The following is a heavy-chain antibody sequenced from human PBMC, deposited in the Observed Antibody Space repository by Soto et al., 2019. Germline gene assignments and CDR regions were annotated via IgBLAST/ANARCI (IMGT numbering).Heavy chain of an antibody. CDR1: GFTFSSYG. V-gene: IGHV3-30*18. J-gene: IGHJ4*02. Sequence: QVQLVESGGGVVQPGRSLRLSCAASGFTFSSYGMHWVRQAPGKGLEWVAVISYDGSNKYYADSVKGRFTISRDNSKNTLYLQMNSLRAEDTAVYYCAKDREAGYYDSSGYYPTPLDYWGQGTLVTVSS. CDR2: ISYDGSNK. CDR3: AKDREAGYYDSSGYYPTPLDY. D-gene: IGHD3-22*01.